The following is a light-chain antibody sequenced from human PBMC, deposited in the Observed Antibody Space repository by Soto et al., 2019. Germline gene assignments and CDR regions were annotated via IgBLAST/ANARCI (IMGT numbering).Light chain of an antibody. V-gene: IGKV3-20*01. CDR1: QSVSSRS. J-gene: IGKJ1*01. CDR2: DAS. Sequence: EIVLTQSPGTLSLSPGERGTLSCRASQSVSSRSLAWYRQKPGQAPRLLIYDASSRATGIPDRFSGSGSGTDFTLTISRLEPEDFAVYYCQQYDTSPRTFGQGTKVEIK. CDR3: QQYDTSPRT.